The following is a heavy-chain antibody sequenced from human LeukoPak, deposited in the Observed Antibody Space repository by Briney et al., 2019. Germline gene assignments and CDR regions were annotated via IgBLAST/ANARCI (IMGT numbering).Heavy chain of an antibody. J-gene: IGHJ3*01. CDR2: FKSKTEGGTT. D-gene: IGHD6-13*01. Sequence: GGSLRLSRAASGLTFSNAVMSWVRQAAGTELEWVGRFKSKTEGGTTDYAAPAKARFPISRDDSKNTLYLQINSLKTEDTSVYYCTAELARVAFNV. CDR1: GLTFSNAV. V-gene: IGHV3-15*01. CDR3: TAELARVAFNV.